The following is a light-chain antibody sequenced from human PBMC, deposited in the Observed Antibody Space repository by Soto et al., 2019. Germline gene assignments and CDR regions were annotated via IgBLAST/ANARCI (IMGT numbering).Light chain of an antibody. J-gene: IGKJ1*01. CDR2: LGS. V-gene: IGKV2-28*01. Sequence: DIVMTQSPLSLPLTPGASASISCRSSQSLLHSNGYNSLDWYLQKPGQSPQLLIYLGSNRSSGVPDRFSGSGSGTDFTLKISRVEAEDVGVYYCMQALQTPPTFGQGTKV. CDR3: MQALQTPPT. CDR1: QSLLHSNGYNS.